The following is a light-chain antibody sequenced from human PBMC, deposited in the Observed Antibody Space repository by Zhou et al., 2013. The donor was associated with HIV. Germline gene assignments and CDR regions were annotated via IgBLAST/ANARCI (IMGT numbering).Light chain of an antibody. CDR2: DAS. CDR3: QQYDTFPRT. Sequence: DIQMTQSPSSLSASVGDRLTITCQASQDIKNHLNWYQQKPGKAPSLMIYDASNLEAGVPSRFSASGSGSHFTFNISSLQPEDTGTYYCQQYDTFPRTFGGGTKVEIE. J-gene: IGKJ4*01. CDR1: QDIKNH. V-gene: IGKV1-33*01.